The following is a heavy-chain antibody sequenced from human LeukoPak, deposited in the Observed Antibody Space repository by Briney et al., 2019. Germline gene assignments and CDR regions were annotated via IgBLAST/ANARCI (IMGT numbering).Heavy chain of an antibody. Sequence: SETLSLTCTVSGGSIRSYYWSWIRQPPGKGLEWIGYIDYSGSTNYNPSLKSRVTMSVDTSKNQFSLKLSSVTAADTAVYYCARLKNWNYVADYWGQGTLVTVSS. V-gene: IGHV4-59*08. CDR2: IDYSGST. J-gene: IGHJ4*02. CDR3: ARLKNWNYVADY. CDR1: GGSIRSYY. D-gene: IGHD1-7*01.